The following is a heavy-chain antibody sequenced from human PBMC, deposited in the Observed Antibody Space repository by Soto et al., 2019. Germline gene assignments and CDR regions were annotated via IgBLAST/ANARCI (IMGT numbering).Heavy chain of an antibody. CDR2: ISSSSSYI. CDR3: ARDLNNNWFDL. CDR1: GYTFSDYC. Sequence: GSRKLSCEGSGYTFSDYCMGWVRQLPGKGLEWISFISSSSSYIYYTDSFEGRVTISRDNAKKSLYLQMNSLRAEDTAVYYCARDLNNNWFDLWGQGTLVTVSS. J-gene: IGHJ5*02. V-gene: IGHV3-21*01.